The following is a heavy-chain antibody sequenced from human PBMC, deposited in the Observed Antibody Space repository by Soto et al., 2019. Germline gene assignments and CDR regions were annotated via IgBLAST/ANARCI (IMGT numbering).Heavy chain of an antibody. J-gene: IGHJ4*02. V-gene: IGHV3-23*01. CDR2: ISGSGGST. D-gene: IGHD2-21*02. Sequence: PGGSLRLSCAASGFTFSSYAMSWVRQATGKGLEWVSAISGSGGSTYYADSVKGRFTISRDNSKNTLYLQMNSLRAEDTAVYYCAKPETGPYCGGDCYPHQPISNWGQGTLVTVSS. CDR1: GFTFSSYA. CDR3: AKPETGPYCGGDCYPHQPISN.